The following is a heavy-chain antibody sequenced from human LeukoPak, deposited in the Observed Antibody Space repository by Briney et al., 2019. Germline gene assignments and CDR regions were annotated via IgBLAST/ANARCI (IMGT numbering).Heavy chain of an antibody. D-gene: IGHD2-2*01. J-gene: IGHJ6*03. CDR1: GGTFTSYA. CDR3: ARDKDCSSTSCLRHFYYYMDV. Sequence: GASVKLSCTASGGTFTSYAISWGRQRPGEGLEWVGGILPIFGRANYAQKFQVRVTMTADESTSTAYMELSSLRSEDTAVYYCARDKDCSSTSCLRHFYYYMDVWGKGTTVTVSS. V-gene: IGHV1-69*13. CDR2: ILPIFGRA.